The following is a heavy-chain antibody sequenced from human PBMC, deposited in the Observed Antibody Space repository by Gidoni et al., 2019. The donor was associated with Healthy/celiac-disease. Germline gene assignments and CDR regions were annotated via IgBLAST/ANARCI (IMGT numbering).Heavy chain of an antibody. CDR2: ISGSGGST. CDR1: GFTFSSYA. V-gene: IGHV3-23*01. D-gene: IGHD2-15*01. Sequence: EVQLLESGGGLVQPGGSLRLSCAASGFTFSSYAMRWVRQAPGKGLEWVSAISGSGGSTYYADSVKGRFTISRDNSKNTLYLQMNSLRAEDTAVYYCASWGYCSGGSCYSGDHFDYWGQGTLVTVSS. J-gene: IGHJ4*02. CDR3: ASWGYCSGGSCYSGDHFDY.